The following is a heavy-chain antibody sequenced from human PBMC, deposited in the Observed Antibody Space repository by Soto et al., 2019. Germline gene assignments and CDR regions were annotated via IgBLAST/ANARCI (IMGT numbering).Heavy chain of an antibody. D-gene: IGHD6-19*01. J-gene: IGHJ6*02. V-gene: IGHV6-1*01. Sequence: SQTLSLTCAISGDSVSSNSAAWNWIRQSPSRGLEWLGRTYYRSKWYNDYAVSVKSRITINPDTSKNQFSLQLDSVTPEDTAVYYCARDQGHSSGWYGYYYGMDVWGQGTKVTVSS. CDR1: GDSVSSNSAA. CDR3: ARDQGHSSGWYGYYYGMDV. CDR2: TYYRSKWYN.